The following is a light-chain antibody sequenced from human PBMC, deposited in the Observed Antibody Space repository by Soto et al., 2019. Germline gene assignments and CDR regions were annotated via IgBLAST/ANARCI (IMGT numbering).Light chain of an antibody. CDR2: DAS. CDR3: QQRSNWPYT. J-gene: IGKJ2*01. V-gene: IGKV3-11*01. CDR1: QSVSSY. Sequence: EIVLTQSPATLSLSPGEGATLSCRASQSVSSYLAWYQQKPGQAPRLLIYDASNRATGIPARFSGSGSGTDFTLTISSLEPEDFAVYYCQQRSNWPYTFGLVTKLEIK.